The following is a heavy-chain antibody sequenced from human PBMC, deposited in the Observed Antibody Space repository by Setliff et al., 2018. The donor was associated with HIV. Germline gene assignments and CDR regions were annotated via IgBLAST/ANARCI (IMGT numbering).Heavy chain of an antibody. CDR1: GYNVTVSA. V-gene: IGHV7-4-1*02. CDR2: INTKTGNP. Sequence: ASLKVSCKASGYNVTVSAINWVRQAPGQALEWLGWINTKTGNPTYAQGLTGQFVFPLDTSISTAYLQISSLKAEDTAVYYCARDQRLFYFDSWGQGTLVTVSS. CDR3: ARDQRLFYFDS. J-gene: IGHJ4*02.